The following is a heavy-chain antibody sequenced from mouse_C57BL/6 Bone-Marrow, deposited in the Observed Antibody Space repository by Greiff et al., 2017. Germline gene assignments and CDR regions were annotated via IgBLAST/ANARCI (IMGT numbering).Heavy chain of an antibody. J-gene: IGHJ2*01. CDR3: TTVNFDY. Sequence: VQLKQSGAELVRPGASVKLSCTASGFNIKDDYMHWVKQRPEQGLEWIGWIDPENGDTEYASKFQGKATITADTSSNTAYLQLSSLTSEDTAFYYCTTVNFDYWGQGTTLTVSS. V-gene: IGHV14-4*01. CDR2: IDPENGDT. CDR1: GFNIKDDY.